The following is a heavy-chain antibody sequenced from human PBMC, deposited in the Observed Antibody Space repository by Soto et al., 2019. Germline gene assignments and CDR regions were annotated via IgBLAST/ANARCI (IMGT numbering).Heavy chain of an antibody. V-gene: IGHV3-11*01. Sequence: PGGSLSLSCAASGFTFSDYYMSWIRQAPGKGLEWIAYISSGGATIYYADSVKGRFTTSRDNDNNSLFLEMNSLRAEDTAVYYCVRVGYAHGNDPWGQGTLVTVSS. CDR2: ISSGGATI. J-gene: IGHJ5*02. D-gene: IGHD1-1*01. CDR3: VRVGYAHGNDP. CDR1: GFTFSDYY.